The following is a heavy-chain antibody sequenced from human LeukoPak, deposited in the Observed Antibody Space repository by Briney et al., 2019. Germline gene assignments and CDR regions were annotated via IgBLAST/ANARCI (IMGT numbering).Heavy chain of an antibody. V-gene: IGHV4-59*07. CDR1: DGSISHYY. J-gene: IGHJ5*02. D-gene: IGHD6-13*01. CDR3: ARGGIAASIWFDP. Sequence: SDTLSLTCTVSDGSISHYYWSWIRQPSGKGLEWIGYIYYSGSTNYNPSLKSRVTISVDTSKNQFSLKLSSVTAADTAVYYCARGGIAASIWFDPWGQGTLVTVSS. CDR2: IYYSGST.